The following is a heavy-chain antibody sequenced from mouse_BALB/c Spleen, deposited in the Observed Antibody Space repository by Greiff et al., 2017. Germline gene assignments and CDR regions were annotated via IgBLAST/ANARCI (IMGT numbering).Heavy chain of an antibody. CDR3: ARALLDY. J-gene: IGHJ4*01. CDR1: GFTFTDYY. CDR2: IRNKANGYTT. Sequence: EVKLMESGGGLVQPGGSLRFSCATSGFTFTDYYMSWVRQPPGKALEWLGFIRNKANGYTTEYSASVKGRFTISRDNSQSILYLQMNTLRAEDSATYYCARALLDYWGQGTSVTVSS. V-gene: IGHV7-3*02.